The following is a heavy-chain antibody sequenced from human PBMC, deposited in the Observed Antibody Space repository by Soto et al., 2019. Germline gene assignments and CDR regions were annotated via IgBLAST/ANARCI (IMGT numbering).Heavy chain of an antibody. V-gene: IGHV3-7*03. Sequence: GGSLRLSCAASGFTFSSYWMSWVRQAPGKGLEWVANIKQDGSEKYYVDSVKGRFTISRDNAKNSLYLQMNSLRAEDTAVYYCARVELGAPCYMDVWGKGTTVTVSS. CDR3: ARVELGAPCYMDV. CDR2: IKQDGSEK. CDR1: GFTFSSYW. J-gene: IGHJ6*03. D-gene: IGHD7-27*01.